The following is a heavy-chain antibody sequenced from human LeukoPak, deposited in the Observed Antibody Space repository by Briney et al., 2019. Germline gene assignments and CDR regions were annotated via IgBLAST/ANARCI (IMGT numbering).Heavy chain of an antibody. CDR1: GGSIGSSSYY. V-gene: IGHV4-39*01. CDR2: IYYSGST. D-gene: IGHD4-11*01. J-gene: IGHJ4*02. CDR3: ARTAYSYYLIDF. Sequence: SETLSLTCTVSGGSIGSSSYYWGWIRQPPGKGLEWIGSIYYSGSTYYNPSLKSRVTISVDTSNNQFSLKLTSVTAADTAVYYRARTAYSYYLIDFWGQGTLVTVSS.